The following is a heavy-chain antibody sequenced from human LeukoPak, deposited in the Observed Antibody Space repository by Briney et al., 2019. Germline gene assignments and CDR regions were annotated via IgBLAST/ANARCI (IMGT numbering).Heavy chain of an antibody. V-gene: IGHV3-30*02. CDR1: GFTFSNYA. CDR2: IRYDGSNQ. Sequence: PGGSLRLSCAASGFTFSNYAMHWVRQTPGKGLERVAFIRYDGSNQYYADSVKGRFTISRDNSKNTLYLQMNSLRTEDTAVYYCVKWGQWLAYFDYWGQGTLVTVSS. J-gene: IGHJ4*02. CDR3: VKWGQWLAYFDY. D-gene: IGHD6-19*01.